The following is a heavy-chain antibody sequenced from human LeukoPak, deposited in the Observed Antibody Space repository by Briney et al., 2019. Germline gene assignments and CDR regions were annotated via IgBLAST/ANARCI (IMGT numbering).Heavy chain of an antibody. CDR1: GGSISSYY. CDR2: IYYSGST. V-gene: IGHV4-39*01. CDR3: ASREGY. Sequence: KASETLSLTCTVSGGSISSYYWSWIRQPPGKGLEWIGSIYYSGSTYYNPSLKSRVTISVDTSKNQFSLKLSSVTAADTAVYYCASREGYWGQGTLVTVSS. J-gene: IGHJ4*02.